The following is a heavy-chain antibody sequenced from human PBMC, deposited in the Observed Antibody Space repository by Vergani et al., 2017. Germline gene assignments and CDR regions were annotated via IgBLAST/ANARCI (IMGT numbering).Heavy chain of an antibody. CDR3: ARVNTETNGHLYYYYYMDV. J-gene: IGHJ6*03. CDR2: IDHTGRP. D-gene: IGHD4-11*01. V-gene: IGHV4-34*01. CDR1: GGSFTSYH. Sequence: QVQLQQWGGGLLKPSETLSLTCVVNGGSFTSYHWTWIRQSPGEGLGWVGDIDHTGRPDYNPSLKSRLTKSVDKSRNQFSLTLNSVTATDTAIYFCARVNTETNGHLYYYYYMDVGGQGTAVTVS.